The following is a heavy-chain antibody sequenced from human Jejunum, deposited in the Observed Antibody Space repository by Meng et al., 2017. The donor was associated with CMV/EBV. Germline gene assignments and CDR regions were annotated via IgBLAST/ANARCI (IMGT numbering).Heavy chain of an antibody. D-gene: IGHD3-16*01. CDR2: IYTDRGDT. V-gene: IGHV1-3*04. CDR3: ARGVISYHDS. J-gene: IGHJ5*02. Sequence: SCKAAGYTCTNFAIHGGRQAPGQRLEWMGWIYTDRGDTKFSQKFQGRVSFTRDTPATTAYMELTSLRSEDTAVYYCARGVISYHDSWGQGTLVTVSS. CDR1: GYTCTNFA.